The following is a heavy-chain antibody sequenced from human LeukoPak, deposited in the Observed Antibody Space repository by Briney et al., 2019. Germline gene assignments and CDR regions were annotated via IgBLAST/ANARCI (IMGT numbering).Heavy chain of an antibody. Sequence: GGSLRLSCVASGFTFSSYWMHWVRHDPTKGLVWVSRINGDGRNINYADSVRGRFTISRDNAKNTLYLQMNTLRVEDTAVYYCTRDLMDYDVSTGLHHYYMDVWGQGTTVTVSS. D-gene: IGHD3-9*01. CDR3: TRDLMDYDVSTGLHHYYMDV. CDR1: GFTFSSYW. CDR2: INGDGRNI. J-gene: IGHJ6*02. V-gene: IGHV3-74*01.